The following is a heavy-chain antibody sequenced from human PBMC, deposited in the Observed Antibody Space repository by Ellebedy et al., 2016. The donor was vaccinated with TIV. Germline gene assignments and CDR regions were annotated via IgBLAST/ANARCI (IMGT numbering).Heavy chain of an antibody. CDR2: LSASGGST. Sequence: GESLKISCVASGFTFSSNAMSWVRQAPGKGLEWVSSLSASGGSTYYADSVKGRFTTSRDNSKNTLYLQMNSLRAEDTAVYYCAKRITMVRGVITYYSYAMDVWGQGTTVTVSS. D-gene: IGHD3-10*01. V-gene: IGHV3-23*01. CDR3: AKRITMVRGVITYYSYAMDV. CDR1: GFTFSSNA. J-gene: IGHJ6*02.